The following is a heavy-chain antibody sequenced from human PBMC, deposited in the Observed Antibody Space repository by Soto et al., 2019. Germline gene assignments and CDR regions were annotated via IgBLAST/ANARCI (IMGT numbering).Heavy chain of an antibody. CDR1: GGTFSSYA. Sequence: ASVKVSCKASGGTFSSYAISWVRQAPGQGLEWMGGIIPIFGTANYAQKFQGRVTITADESTSTAYMELSSLRSEDTAVYYCARGYYYGSGSYFYYGMDVWGQGTTVTVSS. J-gene: IGHJ6*02. CDR2: IIPIFGTA. D-gene: IGHD3-10*01. V-gene: IGHV1-69*13. CDR3: ARGYYYGSGSYFYYGMDV.